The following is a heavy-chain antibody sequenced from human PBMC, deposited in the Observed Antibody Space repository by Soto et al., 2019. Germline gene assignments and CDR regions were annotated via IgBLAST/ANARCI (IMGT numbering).Heavy chain of an antibody. J-gene: IGHJ6*02. V-gene: IGHV1-69*13. CDR1: GGTFSSYA. Sequence: SVKVSCKASGGTFSSYAISWVRQAPGQGLEWMGGIIPIFGTANYAQKFQGRVTITADESTSTAYMELSSLRSEDTAVYYCASFNDYGDYGARGPYYYYGMDVWGQGTTVTVSS. CDR3: ASFNDYGDYGARGPYYYYGMDV. D-gene: IGHD4-17*01. CDR2: IIPIFGTA.